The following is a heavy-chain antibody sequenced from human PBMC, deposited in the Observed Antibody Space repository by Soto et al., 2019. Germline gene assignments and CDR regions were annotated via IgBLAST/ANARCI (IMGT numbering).Heavy chain of an antibody. Sequence: GGSLRLSCAASGFTFSSYAMSWVRQAPGKGLEWVSAISGSGVSTYYADSVKGRFTISRDNSKNTLYLQMNSLRAEDTAVYYCARDTYGGYGMDVWGQGTTVTVS. CDR2: ISGSGVST. J-gene: IGHJ6*02. CDR3: ARDTYGGYGMDV. CDR1: GFTFSSYA. D-gene: IGHD3-16*01. V-gene: IGHV3-23*01.